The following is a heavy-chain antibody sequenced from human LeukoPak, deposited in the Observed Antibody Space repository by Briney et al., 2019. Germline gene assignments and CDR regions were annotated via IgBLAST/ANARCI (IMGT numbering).Heavy chain of an antibody. V-gene: IGHV4-39*01. D-gene: IGHD3-22*01. Sequence: SETLSLTCTVSGGSISSSSYYWGWIRQPPGKGLEWIGSIYYSGSTYYNPSLKSRVTISVDTSKNQFSLKLSSVTAADTAVYYCASRPPSYYYDSSGYFPPFDYWGQGTLVTVSS. CDR2: IYYSGST. CDR1: GGSISSSSYY. CDR3: ASRPPSYYYDSSGYFPPFDY. J-gene: IGHJ4*02.